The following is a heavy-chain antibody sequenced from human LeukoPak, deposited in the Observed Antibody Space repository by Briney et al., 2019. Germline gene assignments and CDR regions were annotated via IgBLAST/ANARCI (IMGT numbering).Heavy chain of an antibody. D-gene: IGHD2-15*01. V-gene: IGHV1-46*01. CDR3: ARNSGSGFDY. CDR2: IDPSGGST. J-gene: IGHJ4*02. CDR1: GYTFTSYY. Sequence: GASVKVSCKASGYTFTSYYTVWVRQAPGQGLEWMGRIDPSGGSTSYAQKFQGRVTMTRGTSTSTVYMELSSLISEDTAVYYCARNSGSGFDYWGQGTLVTVSS.